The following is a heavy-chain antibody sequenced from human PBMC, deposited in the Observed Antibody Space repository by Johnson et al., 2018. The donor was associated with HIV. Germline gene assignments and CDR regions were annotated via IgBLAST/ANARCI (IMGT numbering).Heavy chain of an antibody. Sequence: MQLVESGGGVLRPGASLRLSCEGFGFIFDDYGLNWVRQAPGKGLEWVSGINWNGGSTGYADSVKGRFTISRDNAKNSLYLQMNSLRAEDTAVYYCAAGIAVAGLRGNAFDIWGQGTMVTVSS. CDR3: AAGIAVAGLRGNAFDI. CDR2: INWNGGST. J-gene: IGHJ3*02. CDR1: GFIFDDYG. D-gene: IGHD6-19*01. V-gene: IGHV3-20*04.